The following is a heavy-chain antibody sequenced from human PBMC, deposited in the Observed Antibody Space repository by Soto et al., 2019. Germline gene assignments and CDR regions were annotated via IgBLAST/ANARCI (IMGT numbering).Heavy chain of an antibody. CDR2: MNPNSGNT. CDR1: GYTFTSYD. CDR3: ARERTRGFDP. V-gene: IGHV1-8*01. J-gene: IGHJ5*02. Sequence: QVHLVQSGAEVRKPGASVKVSCKASGYTFTSYDINWVRQATGQGLEWMGWMNPNSGNTAYAQKFQGRATMTRTTSISTAHMELISLRSEDTAVYYCARERTRGFDPWGQGTLVTVSS.